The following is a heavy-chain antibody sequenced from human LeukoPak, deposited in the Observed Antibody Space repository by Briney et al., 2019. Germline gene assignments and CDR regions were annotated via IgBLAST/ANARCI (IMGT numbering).Heavy chain of an antibody. D-gene: IGHD3-22*01. CDR3: AAYSYDSSGYYS. Sequence: PSETLSLTCTVSSGSLSSSSYYWGWIRQPPGKGLEWIGSIYYSGSTYYNPSLKSRVTISVDTSKNQFSLKLSSVTAADTAVYYCAAYSYDSSGYYSWGKGTTVTVSS. CDR1: SGSLSSSSYY. CDR2: IYYSGST. J-gene: IGHJ6*04. V-gene: IGHV4-39*01.